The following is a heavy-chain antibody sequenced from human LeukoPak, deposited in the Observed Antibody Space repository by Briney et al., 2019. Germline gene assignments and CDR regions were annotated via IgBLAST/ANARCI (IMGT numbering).Heavy chain of an antibody. Sequence: SETLSLTCAVYGGSFSGYYWSWIRQPPGKGLEWIGEINHSGSTNYNPSLKSRVTISVDTSKNQFSLKLSSVTAADTAVYYCARPQELGSYFDYWGQGTLVTVSS. CDR3: ARPQELGSYFDY. D-gene: IGHD1-26*01. V-gene: IGHV4-34*01. J-gene: IGHJ4*02. CDR1: GGSFSGYY. CDR2: INHSGST.